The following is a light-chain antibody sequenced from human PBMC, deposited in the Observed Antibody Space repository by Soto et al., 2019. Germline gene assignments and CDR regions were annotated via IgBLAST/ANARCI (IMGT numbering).Light chain of an antibody. CDR3: ASYTSSSTSVI. J-gene: IGLJ2*01. Sequence: QSVLTQPASVSGSPGQSITISCTGTSSDVGGYKYVSWYQQHPDKTPKLIIFEDSNRPTGISSRFSGSKSGNTASLTISGLQAEDEADYYCASYTSSSTSVIFGRGTKLTV. CDR1: SSDVGGYKY. CDR2: EDS. V-gene: IGLV2-14*01.